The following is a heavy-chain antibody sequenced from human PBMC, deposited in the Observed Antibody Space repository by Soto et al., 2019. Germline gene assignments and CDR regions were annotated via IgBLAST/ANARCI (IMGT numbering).Heavy chain of an antibody. D-gene: IGHD2-21*02. V-gene: IGHV3-48*01. J-gene: IGHJ6*02. Sequence: GGSLRLSCAASGFTFSSYSMNWVRQAPGKGLEWVSYISSSSSTIYYADSVKGRFTISRDNAKNSLYLQMNSLRAEDTAVYYCAKEVDGTATHYYYGMDVWGQGTTVTVSS. CDR1: GFTFSSYS. CDR3: AKEVDGTATHYYYGMDV. CDR2: ISSSSSTI.